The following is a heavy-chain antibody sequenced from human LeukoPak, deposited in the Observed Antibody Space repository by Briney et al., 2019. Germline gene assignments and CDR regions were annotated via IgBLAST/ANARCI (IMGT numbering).Heavy chain of an antibody. CDR3: ARQGGRWLPNYYFDY. D-gene: IGHD5-24*01. V-gene: IGHV5-51*01. Sequence: GESLKISCKGSGYSFTSYWIGWVRQMPGKGLEWMGIIYPGDSDTRYSPSFQGQVTISADKSISTAYLQWSSLKASDTAMYYCARQGGRWLPNYYFDYWGQGTLATVSS. CDR1: GYSFTSYW. CDR2: IYPGDSDT. J-gene: IGHJ4*02.